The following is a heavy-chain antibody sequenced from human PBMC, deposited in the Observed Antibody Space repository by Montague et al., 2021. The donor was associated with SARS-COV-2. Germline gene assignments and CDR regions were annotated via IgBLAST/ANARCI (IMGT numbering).Heavy chain of an antibody. D-gene: IGHD2-2*01. CDR3: ARAQNTSFIANCVNCFEV. V-gene: IGHV4-59*01. CDR2: VHNTGST. J-gene: IGHJ4*02. CDR1: GDSISSYY. Sequence: SETLSLTCEVSGDSISSYYWSWIRQSPGKGLEWIGYVHNTGSTKYTPSLTPRVTLSLATPKTHFSLKLRSVTAADTAIYYCARAQNTSFIANCVNCFEVWGLGALVTVSS.